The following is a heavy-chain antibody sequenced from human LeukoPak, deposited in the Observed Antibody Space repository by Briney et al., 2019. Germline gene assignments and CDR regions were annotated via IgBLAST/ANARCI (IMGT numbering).Heavy chain of an antibody. CDR2: IYHSGST. V-gene: IGHV4-30-2*01. CDR1: GGSISSGGSS. D-gene: IGHD3-22*01. J-gene: IGHJ3*02. Sequence: SETLSLTCAVSGGSISSGGSSWSWIRQPPGKGLEWIGYIYHSGSTYYNPSLKSRVTISVDRSKNQFSLKLSSVTAADTAVYYCARGHSSGYYPPDAFDIWGQGTMVTVSS. CDR3: ARGHSSGYYPPDAFDI.